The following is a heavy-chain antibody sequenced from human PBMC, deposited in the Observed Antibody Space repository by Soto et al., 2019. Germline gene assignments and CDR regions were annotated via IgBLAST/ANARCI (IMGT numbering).Heavy chain of an antibody. CDR3: ARDDEYSGNGMDV. Sequence: VQLVESGGGVVQPGRSLRLSCAASGFTFSNYGMHWVRQAPGKGLEWVAVILNDGSNRYHADSVKDRFTISRDNSKKTLYLQLNSLRAEDTAVYYCARDDEYSGNGMDVWGQGTTVTVS. CDR1: GFTFSNYG. D-gene: IGHD3-10*01. V-gene: IGHV3-33*01. CDR2: ILNDGSNR. J-gene: IGHJ6*02.